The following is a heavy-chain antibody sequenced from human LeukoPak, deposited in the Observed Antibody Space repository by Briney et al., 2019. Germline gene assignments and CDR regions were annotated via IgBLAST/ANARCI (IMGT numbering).Heavy chain of an antibody. D-gene: IGHD3-22*01. CDR3: ARNYYDSSGYDY. Sequence: SETLSLTCTVSGGSISSYYRSWIRQPPGKGLEWIGYIYYSGSTNYNPSLKSRVTISVDTSKNQFSLKLSSVTAADTAVYYCARNYYDSSGYDYWGQGTLVTVSS. V-gene: IGHV4-59*08. CDR2: IYYSGST. J-gene: IGHJ4*02. CDR1: GGSISSYY.